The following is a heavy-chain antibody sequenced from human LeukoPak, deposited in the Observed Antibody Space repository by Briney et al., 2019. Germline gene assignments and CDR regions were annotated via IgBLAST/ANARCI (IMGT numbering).Heavy chain of an antibody. CDR2: IIPIFGTA. CDR1: GFTFSSYA. V-gene: IGHV1-69*05. Sequence: GGSLRLSCAASGFTFSSYAMHWVHQAPGQGLEWMGGIIPIFGTANYAQKFQGRVTITTDESTSTAYMELSSLRSEDTAVYYCARAVRGYSSSSGYFQHWGQGTLVTVSS. CDR3: ARAVRGYSSSSGYFQH. J-gene: IGHJ1*01. D-gene: IGHD6-13*01.